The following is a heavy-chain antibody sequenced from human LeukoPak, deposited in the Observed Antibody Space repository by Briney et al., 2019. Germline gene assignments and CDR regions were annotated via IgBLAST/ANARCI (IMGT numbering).Heavy chain of an antibody. J-gene: IGHJ6*03. Sequence: PSETLSLTCTVSGFSISSYYWSWIRQPPGKGLEWVGYISYSASTDYNPSLKRRLTISLDTSKNQFSLKLSSVTAGDTAVYYCASHGYCGGAGRLPHTYSYYSYIDVWGKGTTVTVYS. D-gene: IGHD2-21*01. CDR2: ISYSAST. V-gene: IGHV4-59*08. CDR3: ASHGYCGGAGRLPHTYSYYSYIDV. CDR1: GFSISSYY.